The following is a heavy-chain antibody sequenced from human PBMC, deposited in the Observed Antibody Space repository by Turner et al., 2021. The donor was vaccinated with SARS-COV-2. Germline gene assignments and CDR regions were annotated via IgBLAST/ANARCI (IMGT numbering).Heavy chain of an antibody. D-gene: IGHD3-16*01. J-gene: IGHJ4*02. V-gene: IGHV3-74*01. CDR2: ISDDGSSP. CDR3: VRSDVNAWYGLLDY. CDR1: GFTFSKFF. Sequence: EVQLVESGGGLVQPEGSLRLSCAASGFTFSKFFMHWVRQAPGKGLVWVSRISDDGSSPAYADSVKGRFTISRDNAKNTLYLQMNSLTAEDSAVYCCVRSDVNAWYGLLDYWGQGTLVTVSS.